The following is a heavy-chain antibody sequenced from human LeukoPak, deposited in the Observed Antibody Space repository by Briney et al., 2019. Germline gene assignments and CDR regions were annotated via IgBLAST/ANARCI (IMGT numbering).Heavy chain of an antibody. J-gene: IGHJ3*02. CDR3: ARKAIDAFDI. V-gene: IGHV3-33*08. CDR2: LWYDGSDS. D-gene: IGHD3-9*01. Sequence: PGGSLRLSCAASGFTFSSYEMNWVRQAPGKGLEWVAVLWYDGSDSYYADSVKGRFTISRDNSKNTLYLQMNSLRAEDTAVYYCARKAIDAFDIWGQGTMVTVSS. CDR1: GFTFSSYE.